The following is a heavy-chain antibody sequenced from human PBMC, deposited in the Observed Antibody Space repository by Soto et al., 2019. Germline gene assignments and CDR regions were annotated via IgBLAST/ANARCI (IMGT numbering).Heavy chain of an antibody. J-gene: IGHJ5*02. V-gene: IGHV1-18*01. CDR2: ISTYNGDT. Sequence: ASVKVSCKASGYTFTRSGISWVRQAPGQGLEWMGWISTYNGDTNYAQTFQGRVTMTTDTSTNTAYMELRSLRSDDTAVYYCARALGSSGSGSYYNVDWFDPWG. CDR1: GYTFTRSG. CDR3: ARALGSSGSGSYYNVDWFDP. D-gene: IGHD3-10*01.